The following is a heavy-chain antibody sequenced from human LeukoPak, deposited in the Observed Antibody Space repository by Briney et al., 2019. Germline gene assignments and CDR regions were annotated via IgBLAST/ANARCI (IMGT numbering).Heavy chain of an antibody. CDR1: GGTFSSYA. D-gene: IGHD5-18*01. CDR2: IIPIFGTA. CDR3: AREVDTAMVTGFDY. Sequence: SVKLSCKASGGTFSSYAISWVRQAPGQGLEWMGRIIPIFGTANYAQKFQGRVTITADKSTSTAYMELSSLRSEDTAVYYCAREVDTAMVTGFDYWGQGTLVTVSS. J-gene: IGHJ4*02. V-gene: IGHV1-69*06.